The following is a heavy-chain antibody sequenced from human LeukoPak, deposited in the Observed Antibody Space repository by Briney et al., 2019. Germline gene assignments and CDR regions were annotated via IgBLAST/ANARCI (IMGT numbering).Heavy chain of an antibody. CDR1: GFTFSDYY. J-gene: IGHJ5*02. D-gene: IGHD3-9*01. CDR2: ISSSSSYT. CDR3: ARDQGSYYDILTPGNWFGP. Sequence: PGGSLRLSCAASGFTFSDYYMSWIRQAPGKGLEWVSYISSSSSYTNYADSVKGRFTISRDNAKNSLYLQMNSLRAEDTAVYYCARDQGSYYDILTPGNWFGPWGQGTLVTVSS. V-gene: IGHV3-11*06.